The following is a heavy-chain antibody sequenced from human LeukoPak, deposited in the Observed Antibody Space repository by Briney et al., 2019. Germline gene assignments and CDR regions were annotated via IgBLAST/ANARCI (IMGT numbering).Heavy chain of an antibody. CDR1: GFTFSSYW. J-gene: IGHJ6*04. Sequence: GGSLRLSCAASGFTFSSYWMSWVRQAPGKGLEWVANIKQDGSEKYYVDSVKGRFTISRDNAKNSLYLQMNSLRAEDTAVYYCARELGGIVVVVAALDVWGKGTTVTISS. V-gene: IGHV3-7*01. CDR2: IKQDGSEK. CDR3: ARELGGIVVVVAALDV. D-gene: IGHD2-15*01.